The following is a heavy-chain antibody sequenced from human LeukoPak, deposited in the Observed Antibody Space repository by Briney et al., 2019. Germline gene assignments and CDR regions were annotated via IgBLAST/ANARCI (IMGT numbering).Heavy chain of an antibody. D-gene: IGHD3-9*01. V-gene: IGHV3-48*03. J-gene: IGHJ4*02. CDR3: ARDERPWRQGILAF. Sequence: GGSLRLSCAASGFTFSSYEMNWVRQAPGKGLEWVSYISSSGSTIYYADSVKGRFTISRDNAKNSLYLQMNSLRAEDTAVYYCARDERPWRQGILAFWGQGTLVTVSS. CDR1: GFTFSSYE. CDR2: ISSSGSTI.